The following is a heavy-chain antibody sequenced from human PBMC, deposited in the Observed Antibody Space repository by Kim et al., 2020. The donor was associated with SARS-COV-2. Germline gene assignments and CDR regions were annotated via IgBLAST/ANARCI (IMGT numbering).Heavy chain of an antibody. V-gene: IGHV4-34*01. Sequence: SETLSLTCAVYGGSFSGYYWSWIRQPPGKGLEWIGEINHSGSTNYNPSLKSRVTISVDTSKNQFSLKLSSVTAADTAVYYCARGSNWISYYYYYGMDVWG. J-gene: IGHJ6*01. CDR3: ARGSNWISYYYYYGMDV. CDR1: GGSFSGYY. D-gene: IGHD1-1*01. CDR2: INHSGST.